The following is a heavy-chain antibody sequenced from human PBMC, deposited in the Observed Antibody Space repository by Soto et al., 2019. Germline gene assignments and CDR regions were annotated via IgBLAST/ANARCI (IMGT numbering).Heavy chain of an antibody. Sequence: GGSLRLSCAASGFTFSSYGMHWVRQAPGKGLEWVAVIWYDGSNKYYADSVKGRFTITKDTSKNQVVLTMTNMDPVDTATYYCAHSVRGDSYYYYYMDVWGKGTTVTVSS. CDR1: GFTFSSYG. CDR2: IWYDGSNK. CDR3: AHSVRGDSYYYYYMDV. J-gene: IGHJ6*03. V-gene: IGHV3-33*03. D-gene: IGHD2-21*02.